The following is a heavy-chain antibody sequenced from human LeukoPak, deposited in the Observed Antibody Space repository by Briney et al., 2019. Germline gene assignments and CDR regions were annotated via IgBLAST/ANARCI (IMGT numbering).Heavy chain of an antibody. D-gene: IGHD4-17*01. CDR3: ARGDSSDYLAVSS. CDR2: INPYSGDT. J-gene: IGHJ5*02. V-gene: IGHV1-2*02. Sequence: ASVKVSCKASGYTFTSYGISWVRQAPGQGLEWMGWINPYSGDTNYALKFQGRVTMTRDTSISTAYMELSRLRSDDTAFYYCARGDSSDYLAVSSWGQGTPVTVSS. CDR1: GYTFTSYG.